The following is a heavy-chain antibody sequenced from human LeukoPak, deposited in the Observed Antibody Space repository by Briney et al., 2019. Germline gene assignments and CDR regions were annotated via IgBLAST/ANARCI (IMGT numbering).Heavy chain of an antibody. V-gene: IGHV3-7*01. CDR1: GFTFSSYA. CDR3: ARGGSSRFGY. Sequence: GGSLRLSCAASGFTFSSYAMSWVRQAPGKGLEWVANIKEGGSEKYYVESVRGRFTISRDNAKNSLYLQMNSLRGEDTAMYYCARGGSSRFGYWGQGTLVTVSS. CDR2: IKEGGSEK. D-gene: IGHD1-26*01. J-gene: IGHJ4*02.